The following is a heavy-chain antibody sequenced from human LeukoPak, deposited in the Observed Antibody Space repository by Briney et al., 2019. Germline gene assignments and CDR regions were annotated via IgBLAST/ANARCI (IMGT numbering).Heavy chain of an antibody. CDR3: ARDKGNNWFDP. Sequence: PGGSLRLCCAASGFTFSDHYMSWIRQAPDKGLEWISYISSSGDTLYYADSVKGRFTISRDNAKKSLYLQIDSLRVEDTAVYYCARDKGNNWFDPWGQGTLVTVSS. V-gene: IGHV3-11*01. CDR2: ISSSGDTL. CDR1: GFTFSDHY. J-gene: IGHJ5*02.